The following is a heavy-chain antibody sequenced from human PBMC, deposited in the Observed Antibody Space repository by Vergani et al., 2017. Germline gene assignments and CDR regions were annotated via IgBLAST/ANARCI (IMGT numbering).Heavy chain of an antibody. V-gene: IGHV3-9*01. D-gene: IGHD3-10*01. CDR2: ISWNSGST. Sequence: EVQLVESGGGLVQPGRSLRLSCAASGFTFDDYAMHWVRQAPGKGLEWVSGISWNSGSTGYADSVKGRFTISRDNAKNSLYLQMNSLRAEDTAVYYCARELIMDYGSGSFDYWGQGTLVTVS. J-gene: IGHJ4*02. CDR3: ARELIMDYGSGSFDY. CDR1: GFTFDDYA.